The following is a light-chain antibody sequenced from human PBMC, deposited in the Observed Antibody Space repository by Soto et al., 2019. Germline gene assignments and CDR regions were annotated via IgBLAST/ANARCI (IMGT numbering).Light chain of an antibody. V-gene: IGKV1-9*01. CDR3: QQLRAYPHN. CDR2: PAS. Sequence: DIQLTQSPPFLSASVGDRVTVTCRASQTINNYLAWFRKKEGKAPEFLIYPASTLQGGVPSRFSGHGFGINFTLTISSLQPEDFATYYCQQLRAYPHNFGQGTKVDIK. J-gene: IGKJ2*01. CDR1: QTINNY.